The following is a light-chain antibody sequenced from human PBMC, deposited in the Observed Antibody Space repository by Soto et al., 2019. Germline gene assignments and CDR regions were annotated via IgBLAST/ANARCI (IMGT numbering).Light chain of an antibody. CDR3: QQSYSNPLN. J-gene: IGKJ4*01. CDR2: GAS. V-gene: IGKV1-39*01. Sequence: DIQMTHSPSSLSASVVETFIISCLASEAIARYLNWYQSKPGKAPRLLISGASSLQSGVPSRFTGSYSGTDFTLTISRLQPEDFATYYCQQSYSNPLNFGGGNTGAIK. CDR1: EAIARY.